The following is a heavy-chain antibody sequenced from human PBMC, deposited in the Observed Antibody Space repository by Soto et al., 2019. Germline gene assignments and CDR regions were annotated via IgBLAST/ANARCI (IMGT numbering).Heavy chain of an antibody. Sequence: PGGSLRLSCAASGFTFSSYSMNWVRQAPGKGLEWVSSISSSSSYIYYADSVKGRFTISRDNAKNSLYLQMNSLRAEDTAVYYCASEFWSFRDEDCSGGSCYGAPDAFDIWGQGTMVTVSS. V-gene: IGHV3-21*01. CDR3: ASEFWSFRDEDCSGGSCYGAPDAFDI. CDR2: ISSSSSYI. CDR1: GFTFSSYS. J-gene: IGHJ3*02. D-gene: IGHD2-15*01.